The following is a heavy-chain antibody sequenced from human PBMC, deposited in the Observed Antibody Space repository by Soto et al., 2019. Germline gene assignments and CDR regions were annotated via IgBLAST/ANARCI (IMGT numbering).Heavy chain of an antibody. V-gene: IGHV4-39*01. D-gene: IGHD3-16*02. J-gene: IGHJ3*02. CDR1: GGSISSSSYY. CDR2: IYYSGST. Sequence: SETLSLTCTVSGGSISSSSYYWGWIRQPPGKGLEWIGSIYYSGSTYYNPSLKSRVTISVDTSKNQFSLKLSSVTAADTAVYYCAINRRGYSGYDFNYIWGSYRYGSHAFDIWGQGTMVTVSS. CDR3: AINRRGYSGYDFNYIWGSYRYGSHAFDI.